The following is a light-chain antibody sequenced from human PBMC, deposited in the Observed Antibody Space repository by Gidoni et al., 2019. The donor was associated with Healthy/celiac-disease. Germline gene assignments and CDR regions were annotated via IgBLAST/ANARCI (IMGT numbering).Light chain of an antibody. Sequence: DIQMTQSPSSLSASVGDRVTITCRASQSISSYLNWYQQKPGKAPKLLIYAASSLQSGVPSRFSGSGSGTDFTLTISSLQPEDFATYYCQQSYITPSFGQGTKLEIE. CDR1: QSISSY. V-gene: IGKV1-39*01. CDR3: QQSYITPS. CDR2: AAS. J-gene: IGKJ2*01.